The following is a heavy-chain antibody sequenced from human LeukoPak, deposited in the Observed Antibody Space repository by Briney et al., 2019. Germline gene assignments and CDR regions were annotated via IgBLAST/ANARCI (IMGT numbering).Heavy chain of an antibody. CDR2: IYYSGST. D-gene: IGHD5-18*01. V-gene: IGHV4-59*01. Sequence: PSETLSLTCTVSGRSNSSYYWRWIRQPPGKGLEWIGYIYYSGSTNYNPSLKSRVTISVDTSKNQFSLKLTSVTAADTAVYYCARTTEGGYTYGYFYYYYMDVWGKGTTVTISS. J-gene: IGHJ6*03. CDR3: ARTTEGGYTYGYFYYYYMDV. CDR1: GRSNSSYY.